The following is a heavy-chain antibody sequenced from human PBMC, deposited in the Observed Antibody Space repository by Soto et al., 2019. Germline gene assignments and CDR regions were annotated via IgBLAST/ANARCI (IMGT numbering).Heavy chain of an antibody. D-gene: IGHD2-15*01. J-gene: IGHJ5*02. CDR2: ITSGGVTT. V-gene: IGHV3-23*01. CDR1: GFTFSNNA. Sequence: EEQLLESGGGLVQPGGSLRLSCAASGFTFSNNAMSWVRQAPGKGLEWVSAITSGGVTTYYVDSVKGRFTISRDNSQNKLFLQVDRLRAEDPALYYCAKAGGHCGGAGCYPNWFELWGQGTLVTVSS. CDR3: AKAGGHCGGAGCYPNWFEL.